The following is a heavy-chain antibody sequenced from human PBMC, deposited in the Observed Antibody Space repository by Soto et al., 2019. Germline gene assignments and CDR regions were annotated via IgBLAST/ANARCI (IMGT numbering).Heavy chain of an antibody. Sequence: GPTLVNPTQTLTLTCTFSGFSLSTSGVGVGWIRQPPGKALEWLALIYWDDDKRYSPSLKSRLTITKDTSKNQVVLTMTNMDPVDTATYYCAPLDFGYSYGYMFSWFDPWGQGTLVTVS. CDR2: IYWDDDK. V-gene: IGHV2-5*02. CDR3: APLDFGYSYGYMFSWFDP. CDR1: GFSLSTSGVG. J-gene: IGHJ5*02. D-gene: IGHD5-18*01.